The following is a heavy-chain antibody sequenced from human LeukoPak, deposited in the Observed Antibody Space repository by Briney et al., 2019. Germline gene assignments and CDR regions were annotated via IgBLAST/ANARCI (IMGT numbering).Heavy chain of an antibody. D-gene: IGHD6-6*01. CDR3: ARDLYSSLGLNWFDP. V-gene: IGHV1-2*02. CDR1: GYTFTGYY. CDR2: INPNSGGT. Sequence: GASVKVSCKAFGYTFTGYYMHWVRQAPGQGLEWMGWINPNSGGTNYAQKFQGRVTMTRDTSISTAYMELSRLRSDDTAVYYCARDLYSSLGLNWFDPWGQGTLVTVSS. J-gene: IGHJ5*02.